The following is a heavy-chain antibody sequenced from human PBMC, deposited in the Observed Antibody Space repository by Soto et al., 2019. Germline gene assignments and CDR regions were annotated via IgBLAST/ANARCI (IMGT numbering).Heavy chain of an antibody. CDR1: LFTFSSYS. Sequence: ALRHSCAASLFTFSSYSMNWVRKDPVKLLECVASIISSSSYIYYADSVKGRFTISRDNAKNSLYLQMNSLRAEDTAVYYCAREATGTTALSGYGMDVWGQGTTVTVSS. V-gene: IGHV3-21*01. D-gene: IGHD1-1*01. J-gene: IGHJ6*02. CDR2: IISSSSYI. CDR3: AREATGTTALSGYGMDV.